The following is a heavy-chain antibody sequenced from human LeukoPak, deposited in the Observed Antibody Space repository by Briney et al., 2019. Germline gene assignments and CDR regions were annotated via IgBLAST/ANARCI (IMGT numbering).Heavy chain of an antibody. Sequence: SETLSLTCTVSGGSISSNNYYWGWVRQPPGKGLEWIGTIYYSGSTNYNPSLKSRVTISVDTSKNQFSLKVSSVTAADTAVYYCARDNVRWQHRTAFDIWGQGTMVTVSS. J-gene: IGHJ3*02. CDR2: IYYSGST. V-gene: IGHV4-39*07. CDR1: GGSISSNNYY. D-gene: IGHD4-23*01. CDR3: ARDNVRWQHRTAFDI.